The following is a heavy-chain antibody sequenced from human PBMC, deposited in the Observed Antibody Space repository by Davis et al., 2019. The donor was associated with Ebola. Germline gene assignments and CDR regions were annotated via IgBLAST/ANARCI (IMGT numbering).Heavy chain of an antibody. D-gene: IGHD5-18*01. Sequence: SLKISCAASGFTFDDYAMHWVRQLPGKGLEWVSGISWNGGGIGYADSVRGRFTISRDNAKKSLYLQMNSLRAEDTAVYYCARGVDTAMVTLPYHFEYWGQGTLVTVSS. V-gene: IGHV3-9*01. CDR2: ISWNGGGI. J-gene: IGHJ4*02. CDR1: GFTFDDYA. CDR3: ARGVDTAMVTLPYHFEY.